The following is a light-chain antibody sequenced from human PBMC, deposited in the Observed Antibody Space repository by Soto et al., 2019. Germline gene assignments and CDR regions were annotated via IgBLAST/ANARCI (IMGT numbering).Light chain of an antibody. Sequence: EIVLTQSPATLSLSPGERATLSCRASQSLNIYLAWYQQKPGQAPRLLIYDASNRATGIPARFSGSGSGTDFTLTISSVEPEDSAVYYCQQRGNRPPWTFGQGTKVDIK. V-gene: IGKV3-11*01. CDR1: QSLNIY. J-gene: IGKJ1*01. CDR2: DAS. CDR3: QQRGNRPPWT.